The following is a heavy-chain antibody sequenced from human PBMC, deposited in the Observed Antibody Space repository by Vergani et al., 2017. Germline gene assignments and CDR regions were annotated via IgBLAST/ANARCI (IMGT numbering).Heavy chain of an antibody. V-gene: IGHV1-69*01. CDR1: GGTFSSYA. CDR2: IIPIFGTA. J-gene: IGHJ6*03. CDR3: AGGIAVAGTADYYYMDV. D-gene: IGHD6-19*01. Sequence: QVQLVQSGAEVKKPGSSVKVSCKASGGTFSSYAISWVRQAPGQGLEWMGGIIPIFGTANYAQKFQGRVTITADESTSTAYMERSSLRSEDTAVYYCAGGIAVAGTADYYYMDVWGKGTTVTVSS.